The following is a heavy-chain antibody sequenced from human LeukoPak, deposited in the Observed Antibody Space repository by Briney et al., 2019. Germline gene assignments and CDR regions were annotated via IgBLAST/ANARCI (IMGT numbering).Heavy chain of an antibody. V-gene: IGHV5-51*01. Sequence: GESLKISSKGSGYSFASFWIGWVRQMPGKGLEWMGVIYPADSDTRYSPSFQGQVTISADKSTSTAYLQWSTLKASDTAIYYCARQSAAAQYTNWFDPWGQGTLVTVSS. CDR3: ARQSAAAQYTNWFDP. D-gene: IGHD2-2*01. CDR2: IYPADSDT. J-gene: IGHJ5*02. CDR1: GYSFASFW.